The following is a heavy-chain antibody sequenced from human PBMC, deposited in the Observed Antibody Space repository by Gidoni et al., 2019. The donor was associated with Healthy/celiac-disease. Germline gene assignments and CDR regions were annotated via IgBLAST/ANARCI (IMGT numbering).Heavy chain of an antibody. J-gene: IGHJ5*02. CDR1: GGSISSGSYY. CDR2: IYTSGST. CDR3: AREGDSSGYYPPYNWFDP. Sequence: QVQLQESGPGLVKPSQTLSLTCTVSGGSISSGSYYWSWIRQPAGKGLEWIGRIYTSGSTNYNPSLKSRVTISVDTSKNSFVTAADTAVYYCAREGDSSGYYPPYNWFDPWGQGTLVTVSS. V-gene: IGHV4-61*02. D-gene: IGHD3-22*01.